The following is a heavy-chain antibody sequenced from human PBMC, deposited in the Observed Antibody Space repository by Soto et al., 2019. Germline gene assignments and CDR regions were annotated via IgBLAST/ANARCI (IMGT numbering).Heavy chain of an antibody. CDR3: ARPGYCSGGSCYNEATWFDP. CDR1: GYTFTSYA. D-gene: IGHD2-15*01. CDR2: INAGNGNT. J-gene: IGHJ5*02. Sequence: QVQLVQSGAEVKKPGASVKVSCKASGYTFTSYAMHWVRQAPGQRLEWMGWINAGNGNTKYSQKFQGRVTITRDTSASTAYMELSSLRSEDTAVYYCARPGYCSGGSCYNEATWFDPWGQGTLVTVSS. V-gene: IGHV1-3*01.